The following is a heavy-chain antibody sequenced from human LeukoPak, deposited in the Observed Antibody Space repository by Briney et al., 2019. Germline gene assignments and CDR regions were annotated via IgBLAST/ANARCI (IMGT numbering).Heavy chain of an antibody. J-gene: IGHJ5*02. CDR2: IYTSGST. V-gene: IGHV4-61*02. Sequence: SETLSLTCTVSGGSISSGSYYWSWIRQPAGKGLEWIGRIYTSGSTNYNPSLKSRVTISVDTSKNQFSLKLSSVTAADTAVYYCARGAYRYSGYDSWLRPFDPWGQGTLVTVSS. CDR3: ARGAYRYSGYDSWLRPFDP. CDR1: GGSISSGSYY. D-gene: IGHD5-12*01.